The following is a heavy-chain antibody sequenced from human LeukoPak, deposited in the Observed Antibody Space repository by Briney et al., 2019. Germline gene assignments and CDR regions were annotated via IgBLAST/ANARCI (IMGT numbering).Heavy chain of an antibody. Sequence: PSETLSLTCTVSGGSTSSGDYYWSWIRQPPGKGLEWIGYIYYSGSTYYNPSLKSRVTISVDTSKNQFSLELSSVTAADTAVYYCARSTRRYYYDSRSYLYYFDYWGQGTLVTVSS. V-gene: IGHV4-30-4*01. J-gene: IGHJ4*02. CDR1: GGSTSSGDYY. D-gene: IGHD3-22*01. CDR3: ARSTRRYYYDSRSYLYYFDY. CDR2: IYYSGST.